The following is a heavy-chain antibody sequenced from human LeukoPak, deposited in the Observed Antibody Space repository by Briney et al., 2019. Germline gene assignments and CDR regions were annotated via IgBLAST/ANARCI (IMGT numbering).Heavy chain of an antibody. V-gene: IGHV3-49*04. D-gene: IGHD2-21*02. Sequence: PGGSLRLSCTASGFTFCDYAMSWVRQAPGKGLEWVGFIRSKAYGGTTEYAASVKGRFTISRDDSKSIAYLQMNSLKTEDTAVYYCAREREKAYCGGDCYNAFDIWGQGTTVTVSS. CDR1: GFTFCDYA. CDR3: AREREKAYCGGDCYNAFDI. CDR2: IRSKAYGGTT. J-gene: IGHJ3*02.